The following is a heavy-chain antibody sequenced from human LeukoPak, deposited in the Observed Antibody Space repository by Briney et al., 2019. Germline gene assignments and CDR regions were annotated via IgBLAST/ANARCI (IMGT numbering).Heavy chain of an antibody. V-gene: IGHV4-31*02. CDR3: ARETDTNYFDY. Sequence: LRLSCAASGFTFSSYGMSWVRQAPGKGLEWIGYIYYSGSTYYNPSLKSRVTISEDTSKNQFSLKLYSVTAADTAVYYCARETDTNYFDYWGQGTLVTVSS. J-gene: IGHJ4*02. D-gene: IGHD5-18*01. CDR1: GFTFSSYG. CDR2: IYYSGST.